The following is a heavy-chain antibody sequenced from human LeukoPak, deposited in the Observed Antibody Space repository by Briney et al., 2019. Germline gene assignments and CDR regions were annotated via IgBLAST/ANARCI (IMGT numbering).Heavy chain of an antibody. CDR2: IKRDGSEK. V-gene: IGHV3-7*03. CDR1: GFTFSSYA. CDR3: ARDITGVSFDY. Sequence: PGRSLRLSCAASGFTFSSYAMHWVRQAPGKGLEWVANIKRDGSEKYYVDSVKGRFTISRDNAKNSLYLQMSSLRAEDTAVYYCARDITGVSFDYWGQGTLVTVSS. D-gene: IGHD3-3*01. J-gene: IGHJ4*02.